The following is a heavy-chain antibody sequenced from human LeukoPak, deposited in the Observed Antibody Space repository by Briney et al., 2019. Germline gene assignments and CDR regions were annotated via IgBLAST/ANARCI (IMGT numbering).Heavy chain of an antibody. CDR3: ARDKDIAARPNWFDP. CDR1: GYTFTSYG. Sequence: ASVKVSCKASGYTFTSYGISWVRQAPGQGLEWMGWVSAYNGNTNYAQKLQGRVTMTTDTSTSTAYMELRSLRSDDTAVYYCARDKDIAARPNWFDPWGQGTLVTVSS. J-gene: IGHJ5*02. V-gene: IGHV1-18*01. CDR2: VSAYNGNT. D-gene: IGHD6-6*01.